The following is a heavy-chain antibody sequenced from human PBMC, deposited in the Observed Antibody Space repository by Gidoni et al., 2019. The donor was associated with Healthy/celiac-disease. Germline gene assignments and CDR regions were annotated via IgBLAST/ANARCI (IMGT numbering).Heavy chain of an antibody. CDR3: ARFLGFGELFSQYYYYMDV. V-gene: IGHV3-21*01. J-gene: IGHJ6*03. CDR1: GFTFSSYS. CDR2: ISSSSSYI. D-gene: IGHD3-10*01. Sequence: EVQLVESGGGLVKPGGSLRLSCAASGFTFSSYSMNWVRQAPGKGLEWVSSISSSSSYIYYADSVKGRFTISRDNAKNSLYLQMNSLRAEDTAVYYCARFLGFGELFSQYYYYMDVWGKGTTVTVSS.